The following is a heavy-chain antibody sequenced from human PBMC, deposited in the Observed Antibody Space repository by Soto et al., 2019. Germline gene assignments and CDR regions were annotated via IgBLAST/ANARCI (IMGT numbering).Heavy chain of an antibody. D-gene: IGHD1-26*01. CDR1: EFTVKNDY. Sequence: EVQLVESGGGLIQPGGSLRLSCAASEFTVKNDYLTWVRQAPGKGLEWVSIIYGDGSTFYTDSVKGRFTISRDNSRNTLFLQMNSLRAEDTAVYYCGSGRGWAEQQWGQGTLVTVSS. J-gene: IGHJ1*01. V-gene: IGHV3-53*01. CDR2: IYGDGST. CDR3: GSGRGWAEQQ.